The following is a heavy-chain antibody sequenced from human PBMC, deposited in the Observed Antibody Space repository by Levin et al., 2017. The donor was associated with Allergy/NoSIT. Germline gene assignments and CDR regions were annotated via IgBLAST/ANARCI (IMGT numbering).Heavy chain of an antibody. CDR1: GFASSDYF. V-gene: IGHV3-11*04. D-gene: IGHD3-3*01. J-gene: IGHJ4*02. CDR3: PRARSTTFFGMSLERTFDY. CDR2: ISSDGTDI. Sequence: GASVKVSCAASGFASSDYFMSWIRQAPGKGLEWISYISSDGTDIYYADSVKGRFTISRDNARNSLFLHMSSLRPQDTAVYYCPRARSTTFFGMSLERTFDYWGLGTLVTVSS.